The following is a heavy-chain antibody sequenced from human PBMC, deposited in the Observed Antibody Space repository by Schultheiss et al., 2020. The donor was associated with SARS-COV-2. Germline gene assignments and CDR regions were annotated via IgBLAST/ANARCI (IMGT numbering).Heavy chain of an antibody. V-gene: IGHV4-39*01. J-gene: IGHJ4*02. D-gene: IGHD5-18*01. CDR2: IYNSGST. CDR3: ARQQPESDY. CDR1: GGSISSGGYY. Sequence: SETLSLTCTVSGGSISSGGYYWGWIRQTPGKGLEWIGSIYNSGSTYYNPSLKSRVTISVDTSKNQFSLKLSSVTAADTAVYYCARQQPESDYWGQGILVTVSS.